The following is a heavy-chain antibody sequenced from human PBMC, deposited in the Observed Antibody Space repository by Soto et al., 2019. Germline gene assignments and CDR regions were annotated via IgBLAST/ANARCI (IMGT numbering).Heavy chain of an antibody. J-gene: IGHJ5*02. CDR2: IYYSGST. CDR3: ARIPGGMGWFDP. V-gene: IGHV4-31*03. Sequence: PSETLSLTCTVSGGSISSGGYYWSWIRQHPGKGLEWIGYIYYSGSTYYNPSLKSRVTISVDTSKNQFSLKLSSVTAADTAVYYCARIPGGMGWFDPWGQGTLVTVSS. CDR1: GGSISSGGYY.